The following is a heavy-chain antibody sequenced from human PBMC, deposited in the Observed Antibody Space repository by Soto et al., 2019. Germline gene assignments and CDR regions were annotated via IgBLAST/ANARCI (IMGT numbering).Heavy chain of an antibody. J-gene: IGHJ4*02. CDR1: GFTFSSYA. CDR3: ARADYYGTYYFDY. Sequence: QVQLVESGGGVVQPGRSLRLSCATSGFTFSSYAMHWVRQAPGKGLEWVAVISYDGSNKYYADSVKGRFTISRDNSKNTLYLQMNSLRAEDTAVYYCARADYYGTYYFDYWGQGTLVTVSS. CDR2: ISYDGSNK. V-gene: IGHV3-30-3*01. D-gene: IGHD3-10*01.